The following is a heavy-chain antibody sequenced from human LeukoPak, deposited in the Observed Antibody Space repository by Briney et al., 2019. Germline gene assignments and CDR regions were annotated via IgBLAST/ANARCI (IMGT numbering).Heavy chain of an antibody. Sequence: GGSLRLSCAASGFTFSSYVMHWVRQAPGKGLEWVAIISYDGSNEYYADSVKGRFTISRDNSKNTLYLQMNSLRAADTAVYYCARDQGTSYLSSFGYWGQGTLVTVSS. V-gene: IGHV3-30*04. J-gene: IGHJ4*02. CDR2: ISYDGSNE. D-gene: IGHD6-6*01. CDR1: GFTFSSYV. CDR3: ARDQGTSYLSSFGY.